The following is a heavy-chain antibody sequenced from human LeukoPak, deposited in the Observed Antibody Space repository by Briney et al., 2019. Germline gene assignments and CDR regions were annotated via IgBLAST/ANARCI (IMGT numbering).Heavy chain of an antibody. V-gene: IGHV4-59*01. Sequence: SETLSLTCTVSGGSISSYYWSWIRQPPGKGLEWIGYIYYSGSTNYNPSLKSRVTISVDTSKNQFSLKLSSVTAADTAVYYCARSLNWGVDYWGQGTLATVSS. CDR3: ARSLNWGVDY. CDR2: IYYSGST. J-gene: IGHJ4*02. D-gene: IGHD7-27*01. CDR1: GGSISSYY.